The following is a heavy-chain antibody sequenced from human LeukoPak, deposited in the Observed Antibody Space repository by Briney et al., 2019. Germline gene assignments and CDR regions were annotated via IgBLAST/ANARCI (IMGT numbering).Heavy chain of an antibody. CDR1: GYSISSGYY. D-gene: IGHD4-17*01. V-gene: IGHV4-38-2*01. CDR2: IYHSGST. CDR3: ARRATTVTTYFDY. J-gene: IGHJ4*02. Sequence: PSETLSLTCAVSGYSISSGYYWGWIRQPPGKGLEWIGSIYHSGSTYYNPSLESRVTISVDTSKNQFSLKLSSVTAADTAVYYCARRATTVTTYFDYWGQGTLVTVSS.